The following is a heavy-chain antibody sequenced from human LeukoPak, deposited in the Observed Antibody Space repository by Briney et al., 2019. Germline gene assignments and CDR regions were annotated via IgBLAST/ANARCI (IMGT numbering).Heavy chain of an antibody. J-gene: IGHJ3*02. CDR2: INHSGST. CDR3: ARPRRPPNYYDSSGYRHFDI. Sequence: SETLSLTCAVYGGSFSGYYWSWIRQPPGKGLEWIGEINHSGSTNYNPSLKSRVTISVDTSKNQFSLKLSSVTAADTAVYYFARPRRPPNYYDSSGYRHFDIWGQGKMVTVSS. V-gene: IGHV4-34*01. D-gene: IGHD3-22*01. CDR1: GGSFSGYY.